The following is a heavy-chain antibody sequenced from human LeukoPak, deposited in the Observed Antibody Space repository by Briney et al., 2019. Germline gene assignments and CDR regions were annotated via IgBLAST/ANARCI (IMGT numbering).Heavy chain of an antibody. J-gene: IGHJ6*02. D-gene: IGHD5-12*01. CDR2: ISGSGGST. CDR1: GFTFSSYA. CDR3: AKPLRWDYYYYGMDV. Sequence: GGSLRLSCAASGFTFSSYAMSWVRQAPGKGLEWVSAISGSGGSTYYADSVKGRFTISRDNSKNTLYLQMNSLRAEDTAVYYCAKPLRWDYYYYGMDVWGQGTTVTVSS. V-gene: IGHV3-23*01.